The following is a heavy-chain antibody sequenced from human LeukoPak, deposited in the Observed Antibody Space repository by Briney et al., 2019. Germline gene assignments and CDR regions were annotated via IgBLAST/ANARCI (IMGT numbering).Heavy chain of an antibody. CDR1: GFTFSTYE. CDR3: ARNTPEDAFDI. V-gene: IGHV3-48*03. Sequence: PGGSLRLSCAASGFTFSTYEMNWVRQAPGKGLEWVSYINSSGRTIYYADSVKGRFTISRDNAKNSLYLQMNSLRAEDTAVYYCARNTPEDAFDIWGQGTMVTVSS. CDR2: INSSGRTI. J-gene: IGHJ3*02.